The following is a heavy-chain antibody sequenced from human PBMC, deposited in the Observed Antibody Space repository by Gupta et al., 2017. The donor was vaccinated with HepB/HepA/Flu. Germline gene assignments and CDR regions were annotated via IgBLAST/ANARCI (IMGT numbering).Heavy chain of an antibody. CDR3: ARVRYSGLFDY. CDR2: INHSGST. D-gene: IGHD2-15*01. Sequence: QVQLQPWGAGLLKLSETLSLTCAVYGGHFSGYSRSWIRQPPGKGLEWLWEINHSGSTNYNPSLKSRVTISVDTSKNQFSLKLSSVTAADTAVYYCARVRYSGLFDYWGQVTLVTVSS. CDR1: GGHFSGYS. V-gene: IGHV4-34*01. J-gene: IGHJ4*02.